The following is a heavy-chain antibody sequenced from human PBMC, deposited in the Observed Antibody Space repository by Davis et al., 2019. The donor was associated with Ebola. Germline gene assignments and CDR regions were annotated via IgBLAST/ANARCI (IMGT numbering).Heavy chain of an antibody. Sequence: SVKVSCKASGGTFSSYAISWVRQAPGQGLEWMGGIIPIFGTANYAQKFQGRVTITADKSTSTAYMELSSLRSEDTAVYYCARDGGDYANYYFDYWGQGTLVTVSS. J-gene: IGHJ4*02. D-gene: IGHD4-17*01. CDR1: GGTFSSYA. V-gene: IGHV1-69*06. CDR3: ARDGGDYANYYFDY. CDR2: IIPIFGTA.